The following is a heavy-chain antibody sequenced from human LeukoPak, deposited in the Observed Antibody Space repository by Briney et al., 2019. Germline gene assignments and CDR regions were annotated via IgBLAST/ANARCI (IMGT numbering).Heavy chain of an antibody. CDR3: VREGYYVSGSSPKFYFDY. D-gene: IGHD3-10*01. V-gene: IGHV3-30*14. CDR1: GFDFHNYV. Sequence: RGSLRLSCAASGFDFHNYVIHWVRQAPGNGLEWLAVISYYVNIKYHADSVKGRFTISRDSSSKTVYLQMNSLRTEDKAVYYCVREGYYVSGSSPKFYFDYWGQGTLVTVSS. J-gene: IGHJ4*02. CDR2: ISYYVNIK.